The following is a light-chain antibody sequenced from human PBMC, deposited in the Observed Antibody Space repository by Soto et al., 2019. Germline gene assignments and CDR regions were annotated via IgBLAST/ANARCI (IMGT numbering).Light chain of an antibody. CDR1: SSDVGGYNY. Sequence: QSVLTQPPSASGSPGQSVTISCTGTSSDVGGYNYVSWYQQHSGKAPNLMIYEVSKRPSGVPDRFSGSKSGNTASLTVSGLQAEDEDDYYCSSYAGSNNFVVFGGGTKLTVL. CDR3: SSYAGSNNFVV. CDR2: EVS. V-gene: IGLV2-8*01. J-gene: IGLJ2*01.